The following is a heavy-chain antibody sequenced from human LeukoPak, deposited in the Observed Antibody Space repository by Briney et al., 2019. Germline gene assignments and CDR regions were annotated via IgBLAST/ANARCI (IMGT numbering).Heavy chain of an antibody. V-gene: IGHV5-51*01. Sequence: GESLKISCKGSGYSFTSFYIGWVRQMPGKGLEWLGIIWPGDSETRYSPPFQGQVTISADKSISTAYLQWSSLKASDTAMYYCATRRISEAFDIWGQGTMVTVSS. CDR1: GYSFTSFY. CDR2: IWPGDSET. CDR3: ATRRISEAFDI. J-gene: IGHJ3*02. D-gene: IGHD3-10*01.